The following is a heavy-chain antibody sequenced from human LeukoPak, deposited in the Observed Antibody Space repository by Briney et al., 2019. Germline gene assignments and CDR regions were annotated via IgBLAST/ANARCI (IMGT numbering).Heavy chain of an antibody. CDR2: ISGYNGKT. Sequence: GASVKVSCKASGYKFIDFGITWVRQAPGQGLEWMGWISGYNGKTNYAQKFQGRVTMTTDTSTSTAYMELRSLRSDDTAVYYCARVDSSGWGYFDYWGQGTLVTVSS. CDR1: GYKFIDFG. D-gene: IGHD6-19*01. J-gene: IGHJ4*02. V-gene: IGHV1-18*01. CDR3: ARVDSSGWGYFDY.